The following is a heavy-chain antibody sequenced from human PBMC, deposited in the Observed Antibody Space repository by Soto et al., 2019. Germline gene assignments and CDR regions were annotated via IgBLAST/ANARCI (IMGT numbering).Heavy chain of an antibody. J-gene: IGHJ6*02. CDR3: TTATLYDILTGWCVMDV. Sequence: EVQLVESGGGLVKPGGSLRLSCAASGFTFSNAWMNWVRQAPGKGLEWVGRIKSKTDGGTTDYAAPVKGRFTISRDDSKNTLYLQMNSLKTEDTAVYYCTTATLYDILTGWCVMDVWGQGTTVTVSS. CDR2: IKSKTDGGTT. V-gene: IGHV3-15*07. D-gene: IGHD3-9*01. CDR1: GFTFSNAW.